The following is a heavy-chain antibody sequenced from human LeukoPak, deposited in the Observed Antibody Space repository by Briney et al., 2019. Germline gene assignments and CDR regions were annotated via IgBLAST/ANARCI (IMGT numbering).Heavy chain of an antibody. CDR3: AKDLAAAGTWGFDY. V-gene: IGHV3-30*18. Sequence: PGGSLRLSCAASGFTFSSYGMHWVRQTPGKGLEWVAVISYDGSNKYYADSVKGRFTISRDNSENTLYLQMNSLRAEDTALYHCAKDLAAAGTWGFDYWGQGTLVTVSS. J-gene: IGHJ4*02. CDR1: GFTFSSYG. D-gene: IGHD6-13*01. CDR2: ISYDGSNK.